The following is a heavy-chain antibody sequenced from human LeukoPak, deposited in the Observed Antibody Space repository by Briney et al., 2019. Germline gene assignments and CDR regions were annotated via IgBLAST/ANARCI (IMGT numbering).Heavy chain of an antibody. J-gene: IGHJ6*02. CDR3: AREPSRYCSRTSCYTSDRGMDV. CDR2: IIPILGIA. Sequence: GASVKVSCKASGCTFSSYTFSWVRQAPGQGLEWMGGIIPILGIANYAQKFHGRVTITADKSTSTAYMELSRLRSEDTAVYYCAREPSRYCSRTSCYTSDRGMDVWGQGTTVTVSS. D-gene: IGHD2-2*02. V-gene: IGHV1-69*10. CDR1: GCTFSSYT.